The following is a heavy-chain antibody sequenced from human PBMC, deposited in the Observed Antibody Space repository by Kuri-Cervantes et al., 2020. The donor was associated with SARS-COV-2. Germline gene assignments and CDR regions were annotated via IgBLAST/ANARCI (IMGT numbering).Heavy chain of an antibody. J-gene: IGHJ2*01. CDR1: GLTFSHAW. Sequence: GESLKISCAASGLTFSHAWMTWVRQAPGKGLEWVAVISYDGSNKYYADSVKGRFTISRDNSKNTLYLQMNSLRAEDTAVYYCARSPPLGYFDLWGRGTLVTVSS. CDR2: ISYDGSNK. CDR3: ARSPPLGYFDL. V-gene: IGHV3-30-3*01.